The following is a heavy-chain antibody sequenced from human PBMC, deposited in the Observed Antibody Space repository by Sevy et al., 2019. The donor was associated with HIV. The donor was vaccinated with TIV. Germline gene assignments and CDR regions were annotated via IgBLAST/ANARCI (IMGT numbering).Heavy chain of an antibody. CDR3: ARDSYYYDMHSSYRPPDY. J-gene: IGHJ4*02. V-gene: IGHV1-18*01. Sequence: ASVKVSCKASGYNFNTYGITWVRQAPGQGLEWVGWIGVNNGKTNYAARLQARISMTADTSTSTVYMELRTLTSDDTVMYFCARDSYYYDMHSSYRPPDYWGQGTLVTVSS. CDR2: IGVNNGKT. CDR1: GYNFNTYG. D-gene: IGHD3-22*01.